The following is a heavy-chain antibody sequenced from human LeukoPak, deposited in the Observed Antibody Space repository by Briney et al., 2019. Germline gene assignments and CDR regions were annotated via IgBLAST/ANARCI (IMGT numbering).Heavy chain of an antibody. V-gene: IGHV3-23*01. Sequence: GGSLRLSCAASGFTFSNYNMNWVRQAPGKGLEWVSSISGSGGSTYYADSVKGRFTISRDNSKNTLFLQMNSLRAEDTAVYYCAKRAVPGNAFFDNWGQGTLVTVSS. J-gene: IGHJ4*02. CDR3: AKRAVPGNAFFDN. D-gene: IGHD6-19*01. CDR2: ISGSGGST. CDR1: GFTFSNYN.